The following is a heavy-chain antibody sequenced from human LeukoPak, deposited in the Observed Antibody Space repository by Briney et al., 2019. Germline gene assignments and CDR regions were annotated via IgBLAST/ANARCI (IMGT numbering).Heavy chain of an antibody. Sequence: SETLSLTCTVSGGSISRYYWSWIRQPAGKGLEWIGRIYSRGSTNYNPSLKSRVTMSVDTSKNQFSLKLSSVTAADTAVYYCARLDYYDSSGYSNLEYFQHWGQGTLVTVSS. V-gene: IGHV4-4*07. CDR3: ARLDYYDSSGYSNLEYFQH. J-gene: IGHJ1*01. CDR1: GGSISRYY. D-gene: IGHD3-22*01. CDR2: IYSRGST.